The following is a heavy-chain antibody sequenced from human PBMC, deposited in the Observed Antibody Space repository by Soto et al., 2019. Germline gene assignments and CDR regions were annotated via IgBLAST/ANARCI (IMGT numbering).Heavy chain of an antibody. J-gene: IGHJ4*02. CDR2: ISAYNGNT. D-gene: IGHD2-8*01. Sequence: GASVKVSCKASGYTVTSYGISWVRQASGQGLEWMGWISAYNGNTNYAQKLQGRVTMTTDTSTSTAYMELRSLRSDDTAVYYCARAVSYCTNGVCRYYFDYWGQGTLVTVSS. CDR3: ARAVSYCTNGVCRYYFDY. V-gene: IGHV1-18*01. CDR1: GYTVTSYG.